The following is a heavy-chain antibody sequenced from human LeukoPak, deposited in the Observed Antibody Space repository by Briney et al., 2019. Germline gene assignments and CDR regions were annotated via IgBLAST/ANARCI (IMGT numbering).Heavy chain of an antibody. Sequence: PGGSLRLSCAASGFTFSSYAMSWVRQAPGKGLEWVSAISGSGGSTYYADSVKGRFTISRDNSKNTLYLQMNSLRAEDTAVYFCGKCNSYYYYYMDVWGKGSKVIVSS. J-gene: IGHJ6*03. CDR3: GKCNSYYYYYMDV. CDR2: ISGSGGST. V-gene: IGHV3-23*01. D-gene: IGHD2/OR15-2a*01. CDR1: GFTFSSYA.